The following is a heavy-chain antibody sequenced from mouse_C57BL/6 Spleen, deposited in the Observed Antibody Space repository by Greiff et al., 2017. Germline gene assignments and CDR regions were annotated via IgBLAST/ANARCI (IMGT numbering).Heavy chain of an antibody. CDR3: ARDYGSSYGYYAMDD. CDR2: INPYNGDT. D-gene: IGHD1-1*01. J-gene: IGHJ4*01. Sequence: VQLQQSGPELVKPGDSVKISCKASGYSFTGYFMNWVMQSHGKSLEWIGRINPYNGDTFYNQKFKGKATLTVDKSSSTAHMELRSLTSEDSAVYYCARDYGSSYGYYAMDDWGQGTSVTVSS. CDR1: GYSFTGYF. V-gene: IGHV1-20*01.